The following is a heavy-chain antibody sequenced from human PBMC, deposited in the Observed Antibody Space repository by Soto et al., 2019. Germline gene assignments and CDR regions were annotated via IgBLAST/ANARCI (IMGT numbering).Heavy chain of an antibody. V-gene: IGHV3-9*01. Sequence: EVQLVESGGGLVQPGRSLRLSCAASGFTFDNYAMHWVRQAPGKGLEWVSGLNWSSGDIGYAYSVKGRFTISRDTAENSLYLQMNSLRAKDTAFYYCAKDMSGYAPYYCAYWGQGTLVTVAT. CDR3: AKDMSGYAPYYCAY. CDR2: LNWSSGDI. CDR1: GFTFDNYA. J-gene: IGHJ4*02. D-gene: IGHD3-3*01.